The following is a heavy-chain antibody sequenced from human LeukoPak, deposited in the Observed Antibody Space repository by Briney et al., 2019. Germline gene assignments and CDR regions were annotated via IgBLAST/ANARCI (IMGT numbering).Heavy chain of an antibody. D-gene: IGHD6-19*01. J-gene: IGHJ4*02. CDR3: ARQSPGSSGWYLNY. CDR1: GGSISHINYY. Sequence: SETLSLTCTVSGGSISHINYYWGWIRQPPGKGLEWIGSIYYSGSACYNPSLKSRFTISVDTSKNQFSLKLSSVTAADTAVYFCARQSPGSSGWYLNYWGQGTLVTVSS. CDR2: IYYSGSA. V-gene: IGHV4-39*01.